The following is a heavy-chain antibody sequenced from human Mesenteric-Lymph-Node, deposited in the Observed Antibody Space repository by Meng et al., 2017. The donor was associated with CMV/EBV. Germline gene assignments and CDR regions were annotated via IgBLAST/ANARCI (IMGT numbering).Heavy chain of an antibody. J-gene: IGHJ4*02. V-gene: IGHV1-8*01. CDR2: MNPNSGNT. CDR3: AISYSRRAAID. D-gene: IGHD2-2*02. Sequence: ASVKVSCKASGYTFTSYDINWVRQATGQGLEWMGWMNPNSGNTGYAQKFQGRVTITADKSTSTAYMELSSLRSEDTAVYYCAISYSRRAAIDWGQGTLVTVSS. CDR1: GYTFTSYD.